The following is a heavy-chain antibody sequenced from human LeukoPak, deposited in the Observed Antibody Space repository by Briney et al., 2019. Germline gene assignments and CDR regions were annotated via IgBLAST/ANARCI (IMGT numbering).Heavy chain of an antibody. CDR1: GGSISNYY. V-gene: IGHV4-59*08. CDR2: IYYSGST. D-gene: IGHD1-26*01. J-gene: IGHJ4*02. Sequence: KPSETLSLTCTVSGGSISNYYWSWIRQPPGKGLEWIGYIYYSGSTNYNPSLRSRVTISVDTSKNQFSLKLTSVTAADTAAYYCSGKSGPYWPFGHWGQGTLVAVTS. CDR3: SGKSGPYWPFGH.